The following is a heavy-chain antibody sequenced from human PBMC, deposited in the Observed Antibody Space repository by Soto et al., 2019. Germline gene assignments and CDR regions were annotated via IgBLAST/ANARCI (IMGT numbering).Heavy chain of an antibody. D-gene: IGHD5-18*01. CDR1: GFTFSSYW. J-gene: IGHJ4*02. Sequence: GSLRLSCASSGFTFSSYWMSCVRQSPGKGLEWVANIKQDGSEKYYVDSVKGRFTISRDNAKNSLYLQMNSLRAEDTAVYYCARESDTDFAHYWGQGTLVTVSS. CDR2: IKQDGSEK. CDR3: ARESDTDFAHY. V-gene: IGHV3-7*03.